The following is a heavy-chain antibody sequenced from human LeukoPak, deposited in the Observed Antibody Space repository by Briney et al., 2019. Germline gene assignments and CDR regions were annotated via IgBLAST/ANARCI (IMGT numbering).Heavy chain of an antibody. Sequence: GRSLRLSCTASGFTFSNYGMHWVRQAPGKGLKWVAVISYDGSNEYYADSVKGRFTISRDNSKNTLFLQMNSLRPEDTAVYHCAKVALFSGYYPPFDYWGQGTLVTVSS. CDR1: GFTFSNYG. D-gene: IGHD3-22*01. CDR3: AKVALFSGYYPPFDY. CDR2: ISYDGSNE. J-gene: IGHJ4*02. V-gene: IGHV3-30*18.